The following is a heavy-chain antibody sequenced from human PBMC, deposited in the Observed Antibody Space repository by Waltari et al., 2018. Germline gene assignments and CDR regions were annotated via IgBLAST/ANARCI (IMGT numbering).Heavy chain of an antibody. CDR1: GFTFDDYA. V-gene: IGHV3-43D*04. Sequence: EVQLVESGGVVVQPGGSLILSCSASGFTFDDYAMHCVRQAPGQGLEWVSLISWDGGSTYYADSVKGRFTISRDNSKNSLYLQMNSLRAEDTALYYCAKDEVGDSSGYAHYYYYGMGAWGQGTTVTVSS. J-gene: IGHJ6*02. CDR2: ISWDGGST. D-gene: IGHD3-22*01. CDR3: AKDEVGDSSGYAHYYYYGMGA.